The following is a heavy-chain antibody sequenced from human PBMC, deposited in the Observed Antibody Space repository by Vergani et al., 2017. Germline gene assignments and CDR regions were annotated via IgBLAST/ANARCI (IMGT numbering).Heavy chain of an antibody. CDR2: IIPILGIA. D-gene: IGHD3-16*01. CDR1: GYPFTSYY. Sequence: QVQLVQSGAEVKKPGASVKVSCKASGYPFTSYYMHWVRQAPGQGLEWMGRIIPILGIANYAQKFQGRVTITADKSTSTAYMELSRLRSDDTAVYYCARDLYDYYYYYMDVWGQGTTVTVSS. CDR3: ARDLYDYYYYYMDV. J-gene: IGHJ6*03. V-gene: IGHV1-69*09.